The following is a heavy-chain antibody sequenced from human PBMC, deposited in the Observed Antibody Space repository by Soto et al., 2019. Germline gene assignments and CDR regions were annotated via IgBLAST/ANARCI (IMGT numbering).Heavy chain of an antibody. V-gene: IGHV1-18*01. D-gene: IGHD3-22*01. CDR2: ISAYNGNT. CDR1: GYTFTSNG. J-gene: IGHJ4*02. CDR3: ARDRSYDSSGYCPY. Sequence: GASVKVSCKASGYTFTSNGIRWVRQAPGQGLEWMGWISAYNGNTNYAQKLQGRVTMTTDTSTSTAYMELRSLRSDDTAVYYCARDRSYDSSGYCPYWGQGTLVTVSS.